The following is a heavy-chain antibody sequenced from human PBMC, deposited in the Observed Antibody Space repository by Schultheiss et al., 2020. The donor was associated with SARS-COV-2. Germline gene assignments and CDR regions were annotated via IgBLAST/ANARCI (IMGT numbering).Heavy chain of an antibody. Sequence: SVKVSCKASGYTFTSYGISWVRQAPGQGLEWMGWIIPILGIANYAQKFQGRVTITADKSTSTAYMELSSLRSEDTAVYYCARDAKSQDCSSTSCYRVSLGMDVWGQGTTVTVSS. CDR2: IIPILGIA. J-gene: IGHJ6*02. V-gene: IGHV1-69*10. D-gene: IGHD2-2*02. CDR1: GYTFTSYG. CDR3: ARDAKSQDCSSTSCYRVSLGMDV.